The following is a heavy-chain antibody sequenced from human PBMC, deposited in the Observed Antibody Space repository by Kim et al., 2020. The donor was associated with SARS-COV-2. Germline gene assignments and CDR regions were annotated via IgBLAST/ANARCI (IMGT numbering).Heavy chain of an antibody. V-gene: IGHV3-30*03. CDR3: ARVPYGDYVSY. D-gene: IGHD4-17*01. Sequence: KYYADSVKGRFTISRDNSKNTLYLQMNSLRAEDTAVYYCARVPYGDYVSYWGQGTLVTVSS. J-gene: IGHJ4*02. CDR2: K.